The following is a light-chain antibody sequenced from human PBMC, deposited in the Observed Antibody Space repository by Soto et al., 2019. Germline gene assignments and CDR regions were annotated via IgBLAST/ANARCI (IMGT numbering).Light chain of an antibody. J-gene: IGLJ1*01. CDR2: GNS. CDR3: QSFDNSEGGSNV. CDR1: SSNIGAGHD. Sequence: QSVLTQPPSVSGAPGQSVTISCTGSSSNIGAGHDVHWYQPFPGTAPKVLIYGNSNRPSGVPDRYSGAKSGTSASLAITDLQAEDEADYNCQSFDNSEGGSNVFGTGTYLTVL. V-gene: IGLV1-40*01.